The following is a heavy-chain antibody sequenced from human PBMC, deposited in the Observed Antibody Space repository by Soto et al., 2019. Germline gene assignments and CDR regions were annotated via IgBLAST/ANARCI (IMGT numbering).Heavy chain of an antibody. V-gene: IGHV4-39*01. CDR1: GGSISSGGYY. J-gene: IGHJ4*02. CDR2: IYYSGST. Sequence: SETLSLTCTVSGGSISSGGYYWGWIRQPPGKGLEWIGSIYYSGSTYYNPSLKSRVTISVDTSKNQFSLKLSSVTAADTAVYYCARCGYHIVGAPNWFGTQARPLGSGRISYRTQWFDYWGQGTLVTVSS. D-gene: IGHD1-26*01. CDR3: ARCGYHIVGAPNWFGTQARPLGSGRISYRTQWFDY.